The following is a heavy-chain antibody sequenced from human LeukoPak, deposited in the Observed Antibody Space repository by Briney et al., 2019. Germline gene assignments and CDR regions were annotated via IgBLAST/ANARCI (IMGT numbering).Heavy chain of an antibody. D-gene: IGHD5-12*01. V-gene: IGHV1-2*02. CDR1: GYTFTGNY. CDR3: ARMAGYSGYDRGDFDY. CDR2: INPNSGGT. Sequence: ASVKVSCKASGYTFTGNYMHWVRQAPGQGLEWMGWINPNSGGTIYAQNFQGRVTMTRDTSISTAYMELSRLTSDDTAVYYCARMAGYSGYDRGDFDYWGQGTLVTVSS. J-gene: IGHJ4*02.